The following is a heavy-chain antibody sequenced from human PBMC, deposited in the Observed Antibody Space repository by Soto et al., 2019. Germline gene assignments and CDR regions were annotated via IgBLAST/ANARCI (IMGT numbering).Heavy chain of an antibody. V-gene: IGHV3-21*01. CDR2: ISSSSSYI. CDR1: GFTFSSYS. CDR3: ARDLAVAGANYYGMDV. J-gene: IGHJ6*02. Sequence: PGGSLRLSCAASGFTFSSYSMNWVRQAPGKGLEWVSSISSSSSYIYYADSVKGRFTISRDNAKNSLYLQMNSLRAEDTAVYYCARDLAVAGANYYGMDVWGQGTPVTVYS. D-gene: IGHD6-13*01.